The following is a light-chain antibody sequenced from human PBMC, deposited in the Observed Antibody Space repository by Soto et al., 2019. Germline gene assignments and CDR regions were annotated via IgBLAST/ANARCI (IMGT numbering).Light chain of an antibody. Sequence: QSVLTQPPSASGTPGQRVTISCSGGSSNIGSRSVHWFQHLPGTAPKLLIYKDIQRPSGVPDRFSGSKSGTSASLAISGLRSDDGADYYCLAWDDSLRGWVFGGGTKLTVL. V-gene: IGLV1-47*01. CDR3: LAWDDSLRGWV. J-gene: IGLJ3*02. CDR1: SSNIGSRS. CDR2: KDI.